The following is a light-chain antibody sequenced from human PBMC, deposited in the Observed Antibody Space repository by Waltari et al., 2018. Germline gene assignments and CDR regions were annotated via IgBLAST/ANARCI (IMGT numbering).Light chain of an antibody. J-gene: IGKJ1*01. CDR3: QQYNTYSRT. CDR2: RAS. CDR1: QNISNW. V-gene: IGKV1-5*03. Sequence: DIQMTQSPSTLSASVGDRVTFTCRASQNISNWLAWYQQKPGKAPNLLIYRASSLELGVPSRFSGSGSGTEFTLTISSLQPDDFATYHCQQYNTYSRTFGQGTKVDFK.